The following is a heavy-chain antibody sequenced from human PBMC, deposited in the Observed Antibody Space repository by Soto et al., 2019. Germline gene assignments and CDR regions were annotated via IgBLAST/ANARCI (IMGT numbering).Heavy chain of an antibody. CDR2: IDRRGNT. Sequence: QVQLQQWGAGLLRPSETLSLACTLYGGSLSDHSWSWIRQSPGGELEWIGEIDRRGNTNYSPSFNSRVNISVDSSKNELSLSLRSVTATDTALYFCARQRLSMIRGGFAPWGQGPQVVVSS. CDR1: GGSLSDHS. J-gene: IGHJ5*02. CDR3: ARQRLSMIRGGFAP. D-gene: IGHD3-10*01. V-gene: IGHV4-34*02.